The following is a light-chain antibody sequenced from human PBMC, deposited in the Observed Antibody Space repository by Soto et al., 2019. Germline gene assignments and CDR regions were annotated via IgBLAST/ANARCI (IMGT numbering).Light chain of an antibody. CDR3: QSYDSSLGGWGV. V-gene: IGLV1-40*01. CDR2: DNT. J-gene: IGLJ2*01. CDR1: NSNIGAGYD. Sequence: QSVLTQPPSVSGAPGQRVTISCTGSNSNIGAGYDVHWYQQLPGTAPKLLIYDNTNRPSGVPDRFSGSKSGTSASLAITGLQAEDEADYYCQSYDSSLGGWGVFGGGTKLTVL.